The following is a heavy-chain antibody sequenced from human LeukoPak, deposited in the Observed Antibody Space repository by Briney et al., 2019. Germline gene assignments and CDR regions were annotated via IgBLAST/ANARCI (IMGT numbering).Heavy chain of an antibody. Sequence: ASVKVSCKASGYTFSGYNMHWVRQAPGQGLEWMGRVISHSGGTNYAPRFQGRVTMTRDTSTSTAYMELSRLKSDDTAVYYCARAVGASRFDYWGQGTLVTVSS. CDR1: GYTFSGYN. CDR2: VISHSGGT. V-gene: IGHV1-2*06. D-gene: IGHD1-26*01. J-gene: IGHJ4*02. CDR3: ARAVGASRFDY.